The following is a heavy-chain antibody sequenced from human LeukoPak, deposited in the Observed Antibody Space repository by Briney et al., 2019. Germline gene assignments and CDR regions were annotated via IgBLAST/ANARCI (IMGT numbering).Heavy chain of an antibody. CDR2: IWYDGSNK. J-gene: IGHJ5*01. CDR1: GFTFSSYG. CDR3: ARPHFYDDSDYRPFDS. V-gene: IGHV3-33*01. D-gene: IGHD3-22*01. Sequence: GGSLRLSCAASGFTFSSYGMHWVRQAPGKGLEWVAVIWYDGSNKYYADSVKGRFTISRDSAKNSLYLQLNGLRVADTAIYYCARPHFYDDSDYRPFDSWGQGTLVTVAS.